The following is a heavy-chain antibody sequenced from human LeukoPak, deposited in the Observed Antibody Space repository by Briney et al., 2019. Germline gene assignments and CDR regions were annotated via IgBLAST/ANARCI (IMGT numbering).Heavy chain of an antibody. V-gene: IGHV4-34*01. Sequence: PSETLSLTCAVYGGSFSGYYWSWIRQPPGKGLEWIGEINHSGSTNYNPSLKSRVTISVDTSKNQFSLKLSSVTAADTAVHYCASSVRGHSSSWPHWGQGTLVTVSS. J-gene: IGHJ1*01. CDR2: INHSGST. CDR1: GGSFSGYY. D-gene: IGHD6-13*01. CDR3: ASSVRGHSSSWPH.